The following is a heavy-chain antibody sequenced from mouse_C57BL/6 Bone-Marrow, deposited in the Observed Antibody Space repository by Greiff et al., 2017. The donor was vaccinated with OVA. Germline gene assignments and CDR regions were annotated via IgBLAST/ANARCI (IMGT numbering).Heavy chain of an antibody. J-gene: IGHJ4*01. CDR3: ARERTTVVARAMDY. CDR1: GYTFTDHT. Sequence: VKLQESDAELVKPGASVKISCTVSGYTFTDHTIHWMKQRPEQGLEWIGSIYPRDGSTKYNEKFKGKATLTADKSSSTAYMQLNSLTSEDSAVYFCARERTTVVARAMDYWGQGTSVTVSS. CDR2: IYPRDGST. V-gene: IGHV1-78*01. D-gene: IGHD1-1*01.